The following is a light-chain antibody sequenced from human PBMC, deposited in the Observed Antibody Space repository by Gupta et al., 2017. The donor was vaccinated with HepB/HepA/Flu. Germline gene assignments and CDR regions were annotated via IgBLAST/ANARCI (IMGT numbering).Light chain of an antibody. Sequence: SHVLTQPPSGPVAPAKTATITCGGNNIGRKSVQWYHQKPGQAPLPVTYYDSDRPSGIPERVSGANAGITATGNTATLTISRVEAGDEADYYCPVWDSSSNHVVFGGGTKLTVL. V-gene: IGLV3-21*04. CDR3: PVWDSSSNHVV. J-gene: IGLJ2*01. CDR1: NIGRKS. CDR2: YDS.